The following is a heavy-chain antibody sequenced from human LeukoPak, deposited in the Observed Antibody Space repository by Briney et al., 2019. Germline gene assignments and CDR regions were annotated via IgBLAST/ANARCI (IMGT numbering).Heavy chain of an antibody. V-gene: IGHV3-74*01. CDR3: ARDDY. J-gene: IGHJ4*02. CDR2: ISGDESST. CDR1: DFTFSSYW. Sequence: GGSLRLSCAASDFTFSSYWMHWVRQAPGEGLVWVSRISGDESSTNYADSVKGRFTISRDNARNTLFLQMNSLRAEDTAVYYCARDDYWGQGTLVTVSS.